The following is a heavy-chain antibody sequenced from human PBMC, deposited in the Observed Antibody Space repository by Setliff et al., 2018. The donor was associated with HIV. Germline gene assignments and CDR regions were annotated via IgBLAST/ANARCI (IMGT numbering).Heavy chain of an antibody. J-gene: IGHJ1*01. V-gene: IGHV4-31*03. Sequence: SETLSLTCTVSGGSISSGGYYWSWIRQHPGKGLEWIGYIYYSGSTYYNPSLKSRVTISVDTSKNQFSLKLSSVTAADTAVFYCARVNFLGGSSTTWDLAEYFQHWGHGTLVTVSS. CDR2: IYYSGST. CDR1: GGSISSGGYY. D-gene: IGHD2-2*01. CDR3: ARVNFLGGSSTTWDLAEYFQH.